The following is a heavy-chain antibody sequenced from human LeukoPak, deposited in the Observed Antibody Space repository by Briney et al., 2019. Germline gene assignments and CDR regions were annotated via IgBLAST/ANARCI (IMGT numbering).Heavy chain of an antibody. V-gene: IGHV1-18*01. Sequence: ASVTVSCKASGYTFTSYGISWVRQAPGQGLEWMGWISAYNGNTNYAQKLQGRVTMTTDTSTSTADMELRSLRSDDTAVYYCARDPNTYYYDTSGYYCDYWGQGTLVTVSS. CDR1: GYTFTSYG. J-gene: IGHJ4*02. D-gene: IGHD3-22*01. CDR3: ARDPNTYYYDTSGYYCDY. CDR2: ISAYNGNT.